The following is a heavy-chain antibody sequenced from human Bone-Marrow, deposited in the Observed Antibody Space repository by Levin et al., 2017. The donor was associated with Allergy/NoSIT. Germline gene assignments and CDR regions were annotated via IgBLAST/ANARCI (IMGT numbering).Heavy chain of an antibody. CDR2: IYYSGST. CDR3: ARLEHPHLTTVTTYYYYYGMDV. V-gene: IGHV4-59*01. D-gene: IGHD4-17*01. CDR1: GGSISSYY. Sequence: SSETLSLTCTVSGGSISSYYWSWIRQPPGKGLEWIGYIYYSGSTNYNPSLKSRVTISVDTSKNQFSLKLSSVTAADTAVYYCARLEHPHLTTVTTYYYYYGMDVWGQGTTVTVSS. J-gene: IGHJ6*02.